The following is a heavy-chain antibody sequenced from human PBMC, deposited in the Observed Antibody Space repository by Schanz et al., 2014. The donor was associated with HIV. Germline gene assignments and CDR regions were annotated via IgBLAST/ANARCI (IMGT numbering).Heavy chain of an antibody. CDR1: GFTFSNYG. Sequence: QVQLVESGGGVVRPGKSLRLSCEASGFTFSNYGMHWVRQAPGKGLEWVAVIWYDGSNTYYADSVNGRFTISRDNSKNTLYLQMTTLRIDDTAVYYCAKPEYDSRGNSQSHFDYWGQGTLVTVSS. D-gene: IGHD3-22*01. CDR3: AKPEYDSRGNSQSHFDY. CDR2: IWYDGSNT. J-gene: IGHJ4*02. V-gene: IGHV3-33*06.